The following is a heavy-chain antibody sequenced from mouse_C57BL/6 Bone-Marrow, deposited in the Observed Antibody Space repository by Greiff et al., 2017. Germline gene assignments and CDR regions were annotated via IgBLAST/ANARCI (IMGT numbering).Heavy chain of an antibody. J-gene: IGHJ3*01. D-gene: IGHD2-3*01. CDR3: ARMDGYYEEVFAY. CDR1: GFSLSTFGMG. V-gene: IGHV8-8*01. Sequence: QVQLQQSGPGILQPSQTLSLTCSFSGFSLSTFGMGVGWIRQPSGKGLEWLAHIWWDDDKYYNPALKGRLTISKDTSKNQVFLKIANVDTADTATYYCARMDGYYEEVFAYWGQGTLVTVSA. CDR2: IWWDDDK.